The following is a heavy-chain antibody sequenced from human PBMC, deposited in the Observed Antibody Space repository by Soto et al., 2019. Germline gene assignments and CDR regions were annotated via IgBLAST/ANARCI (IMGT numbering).Heavy chain of an antibody. Sequence: GASVKVSCKASGGTFSSYAIIWVRQAPGQGLEWMGGIIPIFGTANYAQKFQGRVTITADESTSTAYMELSSLRSEDTAVYYCASYPGSGSYRLDYWGQGTLVTVSS. J-gene: IGHJ4*02. CDR3: ASYPGSGSYRLDY. CDR1: GGTFSSYA. D-gene: IGHD3-10*01. V-gene: IGHV1-69*13. CDR2: IIPIFGTA.